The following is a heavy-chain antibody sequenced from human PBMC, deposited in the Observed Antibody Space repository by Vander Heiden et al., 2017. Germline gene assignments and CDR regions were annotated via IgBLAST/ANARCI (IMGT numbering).Heavy chain of an antibody. J-gene: IGHJ4*02. V-gene: IGHV2-5*01. CDR3: AHEPSLTPRRFDY. CDR1: GLSLRTNGVG. CDR2: IYWNDDK. Sequence: QITLKESGPTLVKTTQTLTLTCTFSGLSLRTNGVGVGWIRQPPGKALEWLALIYWNDDKRYSPSLKSRLTITQDPSENQVVLTMTTMDPVDTATDYCAHEPSLTPRRFDYWGQGTLGTVSS.